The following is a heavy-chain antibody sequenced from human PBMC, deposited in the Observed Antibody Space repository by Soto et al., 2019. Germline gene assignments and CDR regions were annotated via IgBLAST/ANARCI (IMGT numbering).Heavy chain of an antibody. CDR1: GFSLSNSGVG. CDR2: IYGDNDK. J-gene: IGHJ4*02. D-gene: IGHD4-17*01. Sequence: QITLKESGPSPVKPTQTLTVTCTFSGFSLSNSGVGVAWIRQPPGKALEWLALIYGDNDKRYSPSLKTRLTITKDTSKNQVVLTLTNMDSVDTATYYCARCTLHDYGDYDPGTSHVFDSWGQGTLVTVSS. V-gene: IGHV2-5*02. CDR3: ARCTLHDYGDYDPGTSHVFDS.